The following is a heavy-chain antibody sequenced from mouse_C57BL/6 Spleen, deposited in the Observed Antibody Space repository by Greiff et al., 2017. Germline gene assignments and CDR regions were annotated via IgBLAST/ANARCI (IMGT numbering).Heavy chain of an antibody. D-gene: IGHD4-1*01. Sequence: QVTLQESGPGILQSSQTLSLTCSFSGFSLSTSGMGVSWIRQPSGKGLEWLPHIYWGDDNRYNPSLKSPLTISKDTTRNQVFLKITSVDTADTATYDCAVNRDNYFDVWGKGTTVTVSS. CDR2: IYWGDDN. V-gene: IGHV8-12*01. CDR3: AVNRDNYFDV. J-gene: IGHJ1*03. CDR1: GFSLSTSGMG.